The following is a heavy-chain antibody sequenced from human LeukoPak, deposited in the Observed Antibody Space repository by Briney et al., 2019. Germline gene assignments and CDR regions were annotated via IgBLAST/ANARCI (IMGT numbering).Heavy chain of an antibody. J-gene: IGHJ5*02. CDR1: GYTFTSYD. V-gene: IGHV1-8*01. CDR3: ARSITMVRGVIFWFDP. Sequence: ASVKVSCKAPGYTFTSYDINWVRQAPGQGLEWMGWMNPNSGNTGYAQKFQGRVTMTRNTSISTAYMELSSLRSEDTAVYYCARSITMVRGVIFWFDPWGQGTLVTVSS. D-gene: IGHD3-10*01. CDR2: MNPNSGNT.